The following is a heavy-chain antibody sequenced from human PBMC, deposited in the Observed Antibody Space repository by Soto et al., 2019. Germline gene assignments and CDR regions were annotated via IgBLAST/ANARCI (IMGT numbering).Heavy chain of an antibody. CDR3: ARISSSWYGVAFDI. J-gene: IGHJ3*02. D-gene: IGHD6-13*01. V-gene: IGHV3-74*01. CDR2: INSDGSST. Sequence: GGSLRLSCAASGFTFSSYWMHWVRQAPGKGLVWVSRINSDGSSTSYADSVKGRFTISRDNAKNTLYLQMNSLRAEDTAVYYCARISSSWYGVAFDIWGQGTMVTVSS. CDR1: GFTFSSYW.